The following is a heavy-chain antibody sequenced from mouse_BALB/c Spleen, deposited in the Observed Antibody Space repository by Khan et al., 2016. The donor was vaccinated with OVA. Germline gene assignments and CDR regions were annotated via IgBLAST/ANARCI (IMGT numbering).Heavy chain of an antibody. V-gene: IGHV3-2*02. D-gene: IGHD1-1*01. Sequence: EVQLQESGPGLVKPSQSLSLTCTVTGYSITSNYAWNWIRQFPENKLEWMGYISYSGSTNYNPSLKSRISITRDTSKNQIFLQLNSVTTEDTATYYCARGNYYGYAMDYWGQGTSITVSS. CDR1: GYSITSNYA. J-gene: IGHJ4*01. CDR3: ARGNYYGYAMDY. CDR2: ISYSGST.